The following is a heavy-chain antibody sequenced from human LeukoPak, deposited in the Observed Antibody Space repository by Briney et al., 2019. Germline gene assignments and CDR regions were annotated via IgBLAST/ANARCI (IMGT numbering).Heavy chain of an antibody. CDR3: AKTRRRDGYKSPEYFQH. J-gene: IGHJ1*01. CDR1: GFTFSSYA. Sequence: GGSLRPSCAASGFTFSSYAMSWVSQAPGKGLEWVSAISGSGGSTYYADSVKGRFTISRDNSKNTLYLQMNSLRAEDTAVYYCAKTRRRDGYKSPEYFQHWGQGTLVTVSS. CDR2: ISGSGGST. V-gene: IGHV3-23*01. D-gene: IGHD5-24*01.